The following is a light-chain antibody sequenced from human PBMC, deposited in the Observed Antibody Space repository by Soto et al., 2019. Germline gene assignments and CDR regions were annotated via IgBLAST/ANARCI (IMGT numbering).Light chain of an antibody. CDR1: GSDVGGYTF. V-gene: IGLV2-14*01. Sequence: QSALTQPASVSGSPGQSITISCTGTGSDVGGYTFVSWYQHHPGKAPKLLIYEITKRPSGVSTRFSGSRSGNTASLTISGLQAEDEAHYYCTSYTTSSTVIFGGGTKVTV. CDR3: TSYTTSSTVI. J-gene: IGLJ2*01. CDR2: EIT.